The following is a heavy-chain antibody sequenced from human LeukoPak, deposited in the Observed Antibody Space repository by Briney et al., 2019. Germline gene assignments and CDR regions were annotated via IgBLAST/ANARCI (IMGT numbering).Heavy chain of an antibody. CDR3: ARHPYDILTGYYYLYYFDY. CDR1: GFTFSSYS. CDR2: ISSSSSTI. D-gene: IGHD3-9*01. V-gene: IGHV3-48*01. Sequence: GGSLRLSCAASGFTFSSYSMNWVRQAPGKGLEWISYISSSSSTIYYADSVKGRFTISRDNAKNSLYLQMNSLRAEDTAVYYCARHPYDILTGYYYLYYFDYWGQGTLVTVSS. J-gene: IGHJ4*02.